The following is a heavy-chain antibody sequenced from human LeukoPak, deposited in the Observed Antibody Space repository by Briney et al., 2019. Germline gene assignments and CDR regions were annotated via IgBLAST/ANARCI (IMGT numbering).Heavy chain of an antibody. Sequence: SETLSLTCTVSGGSMSSFYWSWIRQPPGKGLEWIGYIYYSGSTNYNPSLKSRVTISIDTSRNQFSLKLSSVTAADAAVYYCARQVTSTATFDFWGQGSLVTVSS. CDR3: ARQVTSTATFDF. D-gene: IGHD5-18*01. CDR1: GGSMSSFY. J-gene: IGHJ4*02. V-gene: IGHV4-59*08. CDR2: IYYSGST.